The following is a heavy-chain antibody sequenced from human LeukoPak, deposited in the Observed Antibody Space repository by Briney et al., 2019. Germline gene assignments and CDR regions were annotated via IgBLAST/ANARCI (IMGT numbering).Heavy chain of an antibody. CDR3: ARAQRARIVVVITGRGNAFDI. J-gene: IGHJ3*02. V-gene: IGHV4-30-4*08. Sequence: SQTLSLTCTVSGGSISSGGYYWSWIRQPPGKGLEWIGYIYYSGSTYYNPSLKSRVTISVDTSKNQFSLKLSFVTAADTAVYYCARAQRARIVVVITGRGNAFDIWGQGTMVTVSS. CDR2: IYYSGST. CDR1: GGSISSGGYY. D-gene: IGHD3-22*01.